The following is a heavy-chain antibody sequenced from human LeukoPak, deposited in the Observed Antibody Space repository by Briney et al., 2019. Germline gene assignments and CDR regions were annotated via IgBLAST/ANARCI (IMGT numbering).Heavy chain of an antibody. Sequence: GGSLRLSCAASGFTFSSYEMNWVRQAPGKGLEWVSYISSSGSSIYYADSVKGRFTISRDNAKNSLYLQMNSLRAEDTAAYYWARDPRCSSMSCYRSSFYGMDVWGQGTTVTVSS. D-gene: IGHD2-2*01. CDR1: GFTFSSYE. J-gene: IGHJ6*02. V-gene: IGHV3-48*03. CDR2: ISSSGSSI. CDR3: ARDPRCSSMSCYRSSFYGMDV.